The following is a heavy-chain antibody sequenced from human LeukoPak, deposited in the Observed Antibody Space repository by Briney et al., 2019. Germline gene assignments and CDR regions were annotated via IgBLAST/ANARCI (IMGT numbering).Heavy chain of an antibody. J-gene: IGHJ6*02. CDR2: IIPILGLA. Sequence: SETVSCKASGGTFSSYTISWVQQAPGQPLEWMGRIIPILGLANYAQKFQGRVTITADRSTSTAYMELSSLRSEDTAVYNCAREGISKVRGFYYGMDVWGQGTTVTVSS. V-gene: IGHV1-69*04. CDR1: GGTFSSYT. D-gene: IGHD3-10*01. CDR3: AREGISKVRGFYYGMDV.